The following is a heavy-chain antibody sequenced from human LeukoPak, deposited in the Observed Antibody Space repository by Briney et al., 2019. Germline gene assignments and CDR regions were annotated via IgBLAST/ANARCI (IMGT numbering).Heavy chain of an antibody. J-gene: IGHJ4*02. CDR3: AREDRSSWYRH. V-gene: IGHV3-53*01. CDR1: GFTVSSDY. CDR2: IYSGGNT. D-gene: IGHD6-13*01. Sequence: GGSLRLSCAASGFTVSSDYMTWVRQAPGKGLEWVSVIYSGGNTYYADSVKGRFTISRDNSKNTLYLQMNSLRAEDTAVYYCAREDRSSWYRHWGQGTLVTVSS.